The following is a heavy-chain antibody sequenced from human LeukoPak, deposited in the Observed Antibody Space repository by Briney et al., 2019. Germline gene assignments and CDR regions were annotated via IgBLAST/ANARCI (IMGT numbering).Heavy chain of an antibody. V-gene: IGHV4-59*01. Sequence: SETLSLTCTVSGGSISSYYWSWLRQPPGKGLEWIGYIYYIGTTNYNPSLKSRVTISVDTSKNQFSLKLTSVTAADTAVYFCARDKEVAGANGDPPYYYYYGMDVWGQGTTVTVSS. CDR1: GGSISSYY. CDR3: ARDKEVAGANGDPPYYYYYGMDV. J-gene: IGHJ6*02. D-gene: IGHD6-19*01. CDR2: IYYIGTT.